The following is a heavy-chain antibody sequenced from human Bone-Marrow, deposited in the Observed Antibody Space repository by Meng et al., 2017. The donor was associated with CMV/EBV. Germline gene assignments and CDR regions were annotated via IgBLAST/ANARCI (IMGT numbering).Heavy chain of an antibody. CDR2: SIPIFGAA. Sequence: SVKVSCKASGGTFSSYSITWVRQAPGQGLEWMGWSIPIFGAANYAQKFQGRVTITADESTTTAYMELSSLRSDDTAVYYCARREPDYYYAMDVWGQGTTVTVSS. D-gene: IGHD1-14*01. J-gene: IGHJ6*02. CDR3: ARREPDYYYAMDV. CDR1: GGTFSSYS. V-gene: IGHV1-69*13.